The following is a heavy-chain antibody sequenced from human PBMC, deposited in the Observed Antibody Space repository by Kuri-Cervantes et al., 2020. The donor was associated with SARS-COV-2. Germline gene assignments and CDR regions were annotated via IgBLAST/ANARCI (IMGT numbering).Heavy chain of an antibody. Sequence: GESLKISCAASGFTFSSYEMNWVRQAPGKGLEWVSYISSSGSTIYYADSVKGRFTISRDNSKNTLYLQMSSLRAEDTAVYYCARDLRVYYGSAFDIWGQGTMVTVSS. V-gene: IGHV3-48*03. CDR3: ARDLRVYYGSAFDI. J-gene: IGHJ3*02. D-gene: IGHD3-10*01. CDR2: ISSSGSTI. CDR1: GFTFSSYE.